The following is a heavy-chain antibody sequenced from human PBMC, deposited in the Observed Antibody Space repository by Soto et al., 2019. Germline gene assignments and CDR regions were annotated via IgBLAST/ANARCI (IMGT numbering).Heavy chain of an antibody. V-gene: IGHV1-8*01. CDR2: MNPNSGNT. D-gene: IGHD3-10*01. CDR1: GYTFTSYD. CDR3: ARGHDYYGSGSYYGLGYGMDV. J-gene: IGHJ6*02. Sequence: QVQLVQSGAEVKKPGASVKVSCKASGYTFTSYDINWVRQATGQGLEWMGWMNPNSGNTGYAQKFQGRVTMTRNTSIRTAYMELSSLRSDDTAVYYCARGHDYYGSGSYYGLGYGMDVWGQGTTVTVSS.